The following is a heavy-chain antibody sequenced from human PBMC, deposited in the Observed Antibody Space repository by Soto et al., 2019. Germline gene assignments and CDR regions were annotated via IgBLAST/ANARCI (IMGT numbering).Heavy chain of an antibody. CDR3: ARETTYYHFERGYDTPLYMGV. Sequence: QVQLVQSGAEVKKPGASVKVSCKASGYTFTGYYMHWVRQAPGQGLEWMGWINPNSGGTNYAQKFQGWVTMTRDTSISRAYMELSKLRSDDTAVYYFARETTYYHFERGYDTPLYMGVLGQGTTVTVSS. J-gene: IGHJ6*03. V-gene: IGHV1-2*04. CDR1: GYTFTGYY. D-gene: IGHD3-3*01. CDR2: INPNSGGT.